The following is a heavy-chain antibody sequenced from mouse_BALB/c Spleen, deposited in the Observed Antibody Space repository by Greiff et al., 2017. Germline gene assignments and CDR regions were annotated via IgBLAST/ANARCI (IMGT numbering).Heavy chain of an antibody. V-gene: IGHV1S29*02. J-gene: IGHJ2*01. CDR2: IYPYNGGT. CDR3: ARGGNYYFDY. CDR1: GYSFTDYN. Sequence: VQLQQSGPELVKPGASVKISCKASGYSFTDYNMHWVKQSHGTSLEWIGYIYPYNGGTGYNQKFKSKATLTVDNSSSTAYMELRSLTSEDSAVYYCARGGNYYFDYWGQGTTLTVSS.